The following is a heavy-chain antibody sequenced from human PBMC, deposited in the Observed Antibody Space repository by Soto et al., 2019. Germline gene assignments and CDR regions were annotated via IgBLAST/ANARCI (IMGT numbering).Heavy chain of an antibody. J-gene: IGHJ6*02. V-gene: IGHV1-18*01. D-gene: IGHD6-19*01. CDR3: ARAVAYYYGMDV. Sequence: QIQLVQSGAEVKKPGASVKVSCKASGYTFTSYGISWVRQAPGQGLEWMGCISAYNGNPNDAQKHQGRVTMTTDTSTSTAYMELRSLRSDDTAVYYCARAVAYYYGMDVWGQGTTVTVSS. CDR1: GYTFTSYG. CDR2: ISAYNGNP.